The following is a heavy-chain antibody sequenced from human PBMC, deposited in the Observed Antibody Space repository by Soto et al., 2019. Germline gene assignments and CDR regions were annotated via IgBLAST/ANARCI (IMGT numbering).Heavy chain of an antibody. D-gene: IGHD2-2*01. CDR3: ARGPTKGVVPAATNWFDP. J-gene: IGHJ5*02. V-gene: IGHV3-7*01. CDR2: IKQDGSEK. Sequence: GGSLRLSCAASGFTFSSYWMSWVRQAPGKGLEWVANIKQDGSEKYYVDSVKGRFTISRDNAKNSLYLQMNSLRAEDTAVYYCARGPTKGVVPAATNWFDPWGQGTLVTVSS. CDR1: GFTFSSYW.